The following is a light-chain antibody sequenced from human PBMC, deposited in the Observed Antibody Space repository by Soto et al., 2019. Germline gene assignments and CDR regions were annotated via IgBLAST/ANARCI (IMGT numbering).Light chain of an antibody. CDR3: CSYAGSSTFSLV. V-gene: IGLV2-23*03. CDR1: SSDVGSYNL. J-gene: IGLJ2*01. Sequence: QSALTQPDSVSGSPGQSITISCTGTSSDVGSYNLVSWYQQHPGKAPKLMIYEGSKRPSGVSNRFSGSKSGNTASLTISGLQAEDEADYCCCSYAGSSTFSLVFGGWTKGTVL. CDR2: EGS.